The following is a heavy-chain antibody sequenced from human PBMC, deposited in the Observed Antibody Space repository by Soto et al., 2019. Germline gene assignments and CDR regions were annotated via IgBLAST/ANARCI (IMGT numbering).Heavy chain of an antibody. CDR3: AKVYYYDSSGYFDY. Sequence: GGFLRLFCAASGFTFSSYAMSWVRQAPGKGLEWVSAISGSGGSTYYADSVKGRFTISRDNSKNTLYLQMNSLRAEDTAVYYCAKVYYYDSSGYFDYWGQGTLVTVSS. J-gene: IGHJ4*02. CDR2: ISGSGGST. CDR1: GFTFSSYA. V-gene: IGHV3-23*01. D-gene: IGHD3-22*01.